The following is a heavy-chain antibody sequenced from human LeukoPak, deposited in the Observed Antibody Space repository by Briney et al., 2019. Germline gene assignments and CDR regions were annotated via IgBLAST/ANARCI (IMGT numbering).Heavy chain of an antibody. CDR2: FDPEDGET. CDR1: GYTLTELS. Sequence: ASVKVSFKVSGYTLTELSMHWVRQAPGKGLEWMGGFDPEDGETIYAQKFQGRVTMTEDTSKDTAYMELSSLRSEDTAVYYCATGYSSSWELDYFDYWGQGTLVTVSS. D-gene: IGHD6-13*01. V-gene: IGHV1-24*01. CDR3: ATGYSSSWELDYFDY. J-gene: IGHJ4*02.